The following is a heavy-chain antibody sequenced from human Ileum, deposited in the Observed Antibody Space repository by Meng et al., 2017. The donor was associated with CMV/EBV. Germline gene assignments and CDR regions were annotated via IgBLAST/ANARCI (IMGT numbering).Heavy chain of an antibody. J-gene: IGHJ5*02. CDR3: ARDLSKIRSNWFDP. CDR1: GFIFRDYY. Sequence: AYGFIFRDYYMGWLLQAPGKGLEWISYISPTGDTICYTDSVKGRFTISRDNARNSLYLHMNSLTPEDTAVYYCARDLSKIRSNWFDPWGQGTLVTVSS. CDR2: ISPTGDTI. V-gene: IGHV3-11*01.